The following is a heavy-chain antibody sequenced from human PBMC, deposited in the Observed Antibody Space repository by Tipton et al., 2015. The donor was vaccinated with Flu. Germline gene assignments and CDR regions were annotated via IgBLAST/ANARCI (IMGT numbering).Heavy chain of an antibody. CDR2: IWYDGSNK. CDR3: AKVGYYDSRGADAFDI. Sequence: SLRLSCAASGFTFSSYGMHWVRQATGKGLEWLAVIWYDGSNKYYADSVKGRFTISRDNSKNTLYLQMNSLRAEDTAVYYCAKVGYYDSRGADAFDIWGQGTMVTVSS. D-gene: IGHD3-22*01. V-gene: IGHV3-33*06. CDR1: GFTFSSYG. J-gene: IGHJ3*02.